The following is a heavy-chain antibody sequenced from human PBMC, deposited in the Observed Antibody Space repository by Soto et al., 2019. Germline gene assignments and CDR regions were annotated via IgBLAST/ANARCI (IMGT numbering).Heavy chain of an antibody. CDR3: ARDSTGRYGFDF. D-gene: IGHD6-19*01. Sequence: QITLKESGPTLVKPTQTLTLTCTFSGFSLSTSGVGVGWIRQPPGKALEWLALIYWDDDKRYSPSLKSRLTVTKDTSKNQVVLTMTNVDPVDTATYYCARDSTGRYGFDFWGQGTVVTVSS. CDR1: GFSLSTSGVG. J-gene: IGHJ4*02. CDR2: IYWDDDK. V-gene: IGHV2-5*02.